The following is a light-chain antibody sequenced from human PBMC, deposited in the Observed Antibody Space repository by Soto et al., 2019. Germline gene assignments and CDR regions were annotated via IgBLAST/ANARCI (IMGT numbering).Light chain of an antibody. CDR3: AAWDDSLSGWV. J-gene: IGLJ3*02. CDR2: SNN. Sequence: QLVLPQPPSASGTPGQRVTISCSGSSSNIGSNYVYWYQQLPGTAPKLLIYSNNQRPSGVPDRFSGSKSGTSASLAISGLRSEDEADYYCAAWDDSLSGWVFGGGTKVTVL. V-gene: IGLV1-47*02. CDR1: SSNIGSNY.